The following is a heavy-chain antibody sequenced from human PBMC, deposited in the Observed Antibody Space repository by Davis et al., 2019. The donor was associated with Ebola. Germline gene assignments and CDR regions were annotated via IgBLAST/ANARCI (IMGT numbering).Heavy chain of an antibody. V-gene: IGHV1-3*01. Sequence: ASVKVSCKASGYTFTSYAMHWVRQAPGQRLEWMGWINAGNGNTKYSQKFQGRVTITRDTSASTAYLDLSSLRSDDTAVYYCARGRLLWFGELPENAFDIWGQGIMVTVSS. D-gene: IGHD3-10*01. CDR1: GYTFTSYA. CDR2: INAGNGNT. CDR3: ARGRLLWFGELPENAFDI. J-gene: IGHJ3*02.